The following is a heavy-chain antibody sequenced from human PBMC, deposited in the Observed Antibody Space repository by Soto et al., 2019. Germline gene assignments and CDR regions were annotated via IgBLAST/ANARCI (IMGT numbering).Heavy chain of an antibody. D-gene: IGHD5-12*01. CDR1: GDSGSSNSAA. Sequence: SQTLSLTRAISGDSGSSNSAAWNWIRQCPSRGLEWPGRKYYKYKWYSDYAVYVKSRISTNPDTSKSQFYMQLNSVTNEDTAVYYCARSHLNASGWATIDYWGQGTLVTVSS. V-gene: IGHV6-1*01. J-gene: IGHJ4*02. CDR2: KYYKYKWYS. CDR3: ARSHLNASGWATIDY.